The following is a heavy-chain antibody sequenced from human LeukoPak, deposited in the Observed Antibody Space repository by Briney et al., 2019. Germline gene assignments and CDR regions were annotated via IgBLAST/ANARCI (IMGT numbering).Heavy chain of an antibody. D-gene: IGHD6-19*01. CDR2: MSHSGST. Sequence: SETLSLTCTVSGGSISSYYWSWIRQPPGKGLEWIGYMSHSGSTNYNPSLTSRVTISEDTSKNQFSLKLRSVTAADTAVYYCAGAEQWLVQANWFDPWGQGTLVTVSS. CDR3: AGAEQWLVQANWFDP. CDR1: GGSISSYY. J-gene: IGHJ5*02. V-gene: IGHV4-59*08.